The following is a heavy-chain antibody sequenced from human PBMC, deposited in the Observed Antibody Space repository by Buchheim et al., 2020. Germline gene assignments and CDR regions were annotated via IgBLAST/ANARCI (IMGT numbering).Heavy chain of an antibody. CDR2: INPTYFST. CDR3: AKDFRGVEMATWFDAFVM. J-gene: IGHJ3*02. V-gene: IGHV1-46*01. D-gene: IGHD5-24*01. CDR1: EYTFTSHY. Sequence: QVQLVQSGAEVKKPGASVKISCKASEYTFTSHYIHWLRQAPGQGLEWVGLINPTYFSTNYAQKFQGRVTMTRDTSTSTVYMELLRLTSGDTAVYFCAKDFRGVEMATWFDAFVMWGQGT.